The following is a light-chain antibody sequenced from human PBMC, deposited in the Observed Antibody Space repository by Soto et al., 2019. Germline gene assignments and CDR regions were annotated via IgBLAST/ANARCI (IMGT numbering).Light chain of an antibody. Sequence: EIVLTQSPGTLSLSPGERATLSCRASQSVSSSYLAWYQQKPGQAPRLLIYGASIRATGIPDRFSGSGSGTVFTLTINILEPEDFAVYYCQQYGSSPPWTYGQGTKVEIK. CDR2: GAS. V-gene: IGKV3-20*01. CDR1: QSVSSSY. J-gene: IGKJ1*01. CDR3: QQYGSSPPWT.